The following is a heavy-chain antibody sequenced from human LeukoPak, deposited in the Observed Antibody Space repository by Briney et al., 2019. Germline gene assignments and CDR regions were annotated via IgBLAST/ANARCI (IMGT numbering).Heavy chain of an antibody. D-gene: IGHD5/OR15-5a*01. CDR1: GGSFSGYY. Sequence: SEAMSLTCAVYGGSFSGYYLSWIRQPPGKGLEWIGEINHSGSTNYNPSLKSRVTISVDTSKNQFSLKLSSVTAADTAVYYCARGFVSTTSYFDYWGQGTLVTVSS. V-gene: IGHV4-34*01. CDR2: INHSGST. J-gene: IGHJ4*02. CDR3: ARGFVSTTSYFDY.